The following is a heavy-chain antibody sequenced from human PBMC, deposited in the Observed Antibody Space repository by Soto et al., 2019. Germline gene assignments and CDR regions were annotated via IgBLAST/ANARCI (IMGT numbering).Heavy chain of an antibody. D-gene: IGHD3-3*01. CDR2: ISAYNGNT. CDR1: GYTFTSYG. V-gene: IGHV1-18*04. J-gene: IGHJ4*02. CDR3: ARQSSSRRITIFGVVIRTEELDY. Sequence: ASVKVSCKASGYTFTSYGISWVRQAPGQGLEWMGWISAYNGNTNYAQKLQGRVTMTTDTSTSTAYMELRSLRSDDTAVYYCARQSSSRRITIFGVVIRTEELDYWGQGTLVTVSS.